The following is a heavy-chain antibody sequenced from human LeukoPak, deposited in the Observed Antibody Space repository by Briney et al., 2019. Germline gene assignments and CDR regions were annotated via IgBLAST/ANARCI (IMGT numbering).Heavy chain of an antibody. CDR2: ISWNSGSI. V-gene: IGHV3-9*01. D-gene: IGHD6-19*01. Sequence: PGGSLRLSCAASGFTLDDYAMHWVRQAPGKGLEWVSGISWNSGSIGYADSVKGRFTISRDNAKNSLYLQMNSLRAEDTALYYCAKDTVAGTFNPLFDYWGQGTLVTVSS. CDR1: GFTLDDYA. J-gene: IGHJ4*02. CDR3: AKDTVAGTFNPLFDY.